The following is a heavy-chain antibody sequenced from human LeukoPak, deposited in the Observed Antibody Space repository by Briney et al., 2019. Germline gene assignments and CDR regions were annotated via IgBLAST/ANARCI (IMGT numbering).Heavy chain of an antibody. J-gene: IGHJ2*01. D-gene: IGHD2-8*01. V-gene: IGHV3-7*01. CDR3: ARAPDCTNGVCEDWYFDL. Sequence: GGSLRLSCAAPGFTFSSYWMSWVRQAPGKGLEWVANIKQDGSEKYYVDSVKGRFTISRDNAKNSLYLQMNSLRAEDTAVYYCARAPDCTNGVCEDWYFDLWGRGTLVTVSS. CDR2: IKQDGSEK. CDR1: GFTFSSYW.